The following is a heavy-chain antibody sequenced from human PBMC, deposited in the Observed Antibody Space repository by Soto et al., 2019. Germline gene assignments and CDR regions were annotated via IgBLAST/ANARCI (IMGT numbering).Heavy chain of an antibody. D-gene: IGHD3-22*01. CDR2: INAGNGNT. Sequence: QVQLVQSGAEVKKPGASVKVSCKASGYTFTSYAMHWVRQAPGQRLEWMGWINAGNGNTKYSQKFQGRVTITRNTSASTAYMELSSLRSEDTAVYYCARDRLLPPPYAFDIWGQGTMVTVSS. V-gene: IGHV1-3*01. CDR1: GYTFTSYA. CDR3: ARDRLLPPPYAFDI. J-gene: IGHJ3*02.